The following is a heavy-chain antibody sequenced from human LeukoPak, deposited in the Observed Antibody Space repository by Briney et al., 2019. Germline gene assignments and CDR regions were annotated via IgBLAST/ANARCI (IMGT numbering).Heavy chain of an antibody. CDR3: ARGVGKLLPNYHHYYYMDV. Sequence: ASVKVSCKASGYTFTGYYIQWVRQAPGQGLEWMGWINPNSGGTNYAQQFLGRVTMTRETSISTAYMEMSRLRSDDTAVYYCARGVGKLLPNYHHYYYMDVWGKGTTVTISS. CDR1: GYTFTGYY. D-gene: IGHD2-15*01. CDR2: INPNSGGT. J-gene: IGHJ6*03. V-gene: IGHV1-2*02.